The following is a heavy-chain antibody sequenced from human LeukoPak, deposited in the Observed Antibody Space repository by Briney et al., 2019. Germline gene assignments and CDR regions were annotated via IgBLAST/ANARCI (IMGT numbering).Heavy chain of an antibody. CDR3: AKDSGSYYIDY. Sequence: GGSLRLSCAASGFTFSSYGMHWVRQAPGKGLEWVAVIWYDGSNKYYADSVKGRFTISRDNSKNTLYLQMNSLRAEDTALYYCAKDSGSYYIDYWGQGTLVTVSS. CDR2: IWYDGSNK. CDR1: GFTFSSYG. J-gene: IGHJ4*02. D-gene: IGHD1-26*01. V-gene: IGHV3-33*06.